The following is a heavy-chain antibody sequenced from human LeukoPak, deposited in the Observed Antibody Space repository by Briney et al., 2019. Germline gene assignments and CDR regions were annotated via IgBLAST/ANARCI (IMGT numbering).Heavy chain of an antibody. CDR2: IHYSGST. J-gene: IGHJ4*02. CDR3: ARRGLNRQNFDY. V-gene: IGHV4-59*08. D-gene: IGHD3-16*01. Sequence: SETLSLTCTVSDDSINNNYWSWIRQPPGNELECIGYIHYSGSTNYNPSLKSRVTISIDTSKNQFSLKLNSVTAADTAVYYCARRGLNRQNFDYWGQGTLVTVSS. CDR1: DDSINNNY.